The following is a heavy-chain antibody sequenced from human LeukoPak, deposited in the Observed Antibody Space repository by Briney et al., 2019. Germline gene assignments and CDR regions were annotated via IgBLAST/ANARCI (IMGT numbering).Heavy chain of an antibody. CDR1: GYTFTGYY. Sequence: ASVKVSCKASGYTFTGYYMHWLRQAPGQGLEWMGRINPNSGGTNYAQKFQGRVTMTRDTSISTAYMELSRLRSDDTAVYYCARGKVWGKGSTTYFDYWGQGTLVTVSS. CDR2: INPNSGGT. CDR3: ARGKVWGKGSTTYFDY. J-gene: IGHJ4*02. D-gene: IGHD1-26*01. V-gene: IGHV1-2*06.